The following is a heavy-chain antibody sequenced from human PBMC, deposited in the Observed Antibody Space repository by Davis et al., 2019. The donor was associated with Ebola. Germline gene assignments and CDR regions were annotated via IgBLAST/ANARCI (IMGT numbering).Heavy chain of an antibody. V-gene: IGHV3-21*01. J-gene: IGHJ3*02. CDR3: ARVRYHDAFDI. CDR1: GFTFSSYT. CDR2: VTSSNTDT. D-gene: IGHD1-14*01. Sequence: PGGSLRLSCAASGFTFSSYTMNWVRQAPGKGLECVSSVTSSNTDTHYADSVKGRFTISRDNAKNSLYLQMNSLRAEDTAVYYCARVRYHDAFDIWGQGTMVTVSS.